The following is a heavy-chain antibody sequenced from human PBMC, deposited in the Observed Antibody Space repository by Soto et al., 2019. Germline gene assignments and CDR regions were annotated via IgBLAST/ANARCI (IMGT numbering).Heavy chain of an antibody. D-gene: IGHD3-3*01. V-gene: IGHV4-61*01. CDR1: GGSVSSANYY. CDR2: IYDSGSI. Sequence: QVQLQESGPGLVKPSETLSLTCTVSGGSVSSANYYWSWLRQPPGKGLEWIGYIYDSGSITYNHYLKSRVTISVDTSTNQVSLKLSSVTAGDTAVYYCAREEGSGYYDWLDPWGQGTLVTVSS. J-gene: IGHJ5*02. CDR3: AREEGSGYYDWLDP.